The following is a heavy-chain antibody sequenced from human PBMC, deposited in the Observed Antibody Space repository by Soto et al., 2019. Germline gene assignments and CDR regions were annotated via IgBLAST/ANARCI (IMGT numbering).Heavy chain of an antibody. CDR1: GYTFTSYA. J-gene: IGHJ4*02. V-gene: IGHV1-3*01. CDR3: AREGKYSSSWYLWRLFGDY. D-gene: IGHD6-13*01. CDR2: INAGNGNT. Sequence: GASVKVSCKASGYTFTSYAMHWVRQAPGQRLEWMGWINAGNGNTKYSQKFQGRVTITRDTSASTAYMELSSLRSEDTAVYYCAREGKYSSSWYLWRLFGDYWGQGTLVTVSS.